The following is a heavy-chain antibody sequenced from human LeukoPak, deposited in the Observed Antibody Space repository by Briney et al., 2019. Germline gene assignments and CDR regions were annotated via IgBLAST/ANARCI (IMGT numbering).Heavy chain of an antibody. CDR2: INTESSTI. V-gene: IGHV3-48*04. CDR3: AREYGTLWFGEFNYYGMDV. J-gene: IGHJ6*02. CDR1: GFTFRTYS. Sequence: TGGSLRLSCAASGFTFRTYSMHWVRQAPGKGLEWVSYINTESSTIYYADSVKGRFTISRDNAKNSLYLQMDSLRAEDTAVYYCAREYGTLWFGEFNYYGMDVWGQGTTVTVSS. D-gene: IGHD3-10*01.